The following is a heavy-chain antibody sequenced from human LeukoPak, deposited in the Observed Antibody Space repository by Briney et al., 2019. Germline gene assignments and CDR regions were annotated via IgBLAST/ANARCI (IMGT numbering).Heavy chain of an antibody. J-gene: IGHJ4*02. CDR3: ARGIVSGWYGLYADDY. D-gene: IGHD6-19*01. Sequence: GASVKVSCKASGYTFTSYDINWVRQATGQGLEWMGWMNPSSGNTGYAQKSQGRVTMTRNTSISTAYMELSSLRSEDTAVYYCARGIVSGWYGLYADDYWGQGTLVTVSS. CDR1: GYTFTSYD. CDR2: MNPSSGNT. V-gene: IGHV1-8*01.